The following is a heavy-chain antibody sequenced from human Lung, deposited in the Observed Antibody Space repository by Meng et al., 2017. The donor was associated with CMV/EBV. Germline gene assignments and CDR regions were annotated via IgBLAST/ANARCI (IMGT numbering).Heavy chain of an antibody. D-gene: IGHD3-22*01. J-gene: IGHJ4*02. Sequence: SETLSLXCTVSGGSISSGDYYWSWIRQPPGKGLEWIGYIYYSGSTYYNPSLKSRVTISVDTSKNQFSLKLSSVTAADTAVYYCASLRVAKTYYYDSSGYIDYWXQGTLVTVSS. CDR3: ASLRVAKTYYYDSSGYIDY. CDR2: IYYSGST. CDR1: GGSISSGDYY. V-gene: IGHV4-30-4*08.